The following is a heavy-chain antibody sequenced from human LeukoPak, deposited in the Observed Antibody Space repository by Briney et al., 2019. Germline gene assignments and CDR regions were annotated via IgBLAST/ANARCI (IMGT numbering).Heavy chain of an antibody. J-gene: IGHJ4*02. CDR2: ISSNGGST. CDR3: ARAVGGDGYKENYFDY. Sequence: GGSLRPSCAASGFTFSSYAMSWVRQAPGKGLEYVSAISSNGGSTYYANSVKGRFTISRDNSKNTLYLQMGSLRAEDMAVYYCARAVGGDGYKENYFDYWGQGTLVTVSS. V-gene: IGHV3-64*01. D-gene: IGHD5-24*01. CDR1: GFTFSSYA.